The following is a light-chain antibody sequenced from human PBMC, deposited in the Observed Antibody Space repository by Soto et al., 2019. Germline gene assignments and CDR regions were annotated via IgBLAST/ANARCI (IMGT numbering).Light chain of an antibody. J-gene: IGKJ4*01. Sequence: DTQLTHSPSSGSTPAGRGGTSTCLASQGISSWLAWYQQKPGNATKVIISAAYTLQSGVKPRFSGSESGTDFTLTISSMQPEDSASYYCKKYYNSVLTCGGGTKGDIK. CDR1: QGISSW. V-gene: IGKV1-12*01. CDR2: AAY. CDR3: KKYYNSVLT.